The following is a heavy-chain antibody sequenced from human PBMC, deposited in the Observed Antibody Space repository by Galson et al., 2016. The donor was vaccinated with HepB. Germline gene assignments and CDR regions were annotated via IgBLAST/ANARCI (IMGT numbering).Heavy chain of an antibody. CDR1: GFTFGDHW. J-gene: IGHJ3*02. CDR3: ARREILAVAGHDAFDI. Sequence: SLRLSCAASGFTFGDHWMTWVRQAPGKGREWVANMKQDGTEQYAVDSVKGRFTISRDNSKNSLFVQITNLRAEDTALYYCARREILAVAGHDAFDIWGQGTMVTVSS. V-gene: IGHV3-7*03. CDR2: MKQDGTEQ. D-gene: IGHD6-19*01.